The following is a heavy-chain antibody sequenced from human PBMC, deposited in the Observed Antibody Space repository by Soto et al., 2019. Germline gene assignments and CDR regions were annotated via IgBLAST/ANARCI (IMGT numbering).Heavy chain of an antibody. CDR3: VKGASYFDTSDYYYCDY. V-gene: IGHV3-23*01. D-gene: IGHD3-22*01. CDR1: GFTFSDYA. CDR2: ISGSGGTP. Sequence: EVRLLESGGDLVQPGGSLRLSCAASGFTFSDYAMSWVRQAPGKGLEWVSAISGSGGTPYYADAAKGQFGISRDNSKRTLYLQMDNLRVEDTALYYCVKGASYFDTSDYYYCDYWGQGTLITVSS. J-gene: IGHJ4*02.